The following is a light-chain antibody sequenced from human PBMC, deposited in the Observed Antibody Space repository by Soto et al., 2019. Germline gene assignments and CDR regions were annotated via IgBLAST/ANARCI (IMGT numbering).Light chain of an antibody. J-gene: IGKJ2*01. CDR3: MQAAHFPT. Sequence: IVMTQTPLSSPVTLGQPASISCRSSQSLVNSDGNTYLRWLQQRPGQPPRLLIYKISNRVSGVPDRISGSGAGTDFTLKISRVEAEYVGVYYWMQAAHFPTFGEGNKLEFK. CDR1: QSLVNSDGNTY. CDR2: KIS. V-gene: IGKV2-24*01.